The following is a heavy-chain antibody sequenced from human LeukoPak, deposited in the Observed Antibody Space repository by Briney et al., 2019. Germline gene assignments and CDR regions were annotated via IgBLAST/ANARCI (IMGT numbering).Heavy chain of an antibody. CDR1: GYTFTSYG. Sequence: GASVKVSCKASGYTFTSYGISWVRQAPGQGLEWMGWISAYNGNTNYAQKLQGRVTMTTDTSTSTAYMELRSLRSDDTAVYYCARGGEQWLVPGYFDYWGQGTLVTVSS. D-gene: IGHD6-19*01. V-gene: IGHV1-18*01. CDR2: ISAYNGNT. J-gene: IGHJ4*02. CDR3: ARGGEQWLVPGYFDY.